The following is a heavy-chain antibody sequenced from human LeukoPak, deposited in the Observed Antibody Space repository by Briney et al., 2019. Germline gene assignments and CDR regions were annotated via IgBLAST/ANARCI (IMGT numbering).Heavy chain of an antibody. J-gene: IGHJ4*02. Sequence: PGGSLRLSCAASGFTVSSNFMSWVRQAPGKGLEWVSVIYSGGSTYYADSVKGRFTISRDNSKNTLYLQMNSLRAEDTAVYYCARGPPDYDFWSGSFDYWGQGTLVTVSS. V-gene: IGHV3-53*05. CDR3: ARGPPDYDFWSGSFDY. D-gene: IGHD3-3*01. CDR2: IYSGGST. CDR1: GFTVSSNF.